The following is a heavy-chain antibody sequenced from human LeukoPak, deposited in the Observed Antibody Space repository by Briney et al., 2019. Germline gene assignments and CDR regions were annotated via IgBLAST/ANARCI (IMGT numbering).Heavy chain of an antibody. CDR3: ARWGIAAAGTLGYMDV. J-gene: IGHJ6*03. CDR1: RGSTSSGSYY. CDR2: IYTSGST. Sequence: SETLSLTCTVSRGSTSSGSYYWSWIRQPAGKGLEWIGRIYTSGSTNYNPSLKSRVTISVDTSKNQFSLKLSSVTAADTAVYYCARWGIAAAGTLGYMDVWGKGTTVTVSS. D-gene: IGHD6-13*01. V-gene: IGHV4-61*02.